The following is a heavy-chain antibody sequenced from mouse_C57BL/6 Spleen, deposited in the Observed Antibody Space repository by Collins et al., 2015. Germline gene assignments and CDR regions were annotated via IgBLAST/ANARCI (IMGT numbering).Heavy chain of an antibody. V-gene: IGHV1-54*03. CDR3: ARYGNYYGSSYYAMDY. CDR2: INPGSGGT. D-gene: IGHD1-1*01. J-gene: IGHJ4*01. CDR1: GYAFTNYL. Sequence: VQLQQSGAELVRPGTSVKVSCKASGYAFTNYLIEWVKQRPGQGLEWIGVINPGSGGTNYNEKFKGKATLTADKSSSTAYMQLSSLTSDDSAVYFCARYGNYYGSSYYAMDYWGQGTSVTVSS.